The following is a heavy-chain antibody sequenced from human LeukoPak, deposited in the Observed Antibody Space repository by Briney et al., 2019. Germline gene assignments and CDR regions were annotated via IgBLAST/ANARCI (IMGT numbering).Heavy chain of an antibody. D-gene: IGHD3-22*01. Sequence: GGSLRLSCAASGFTFNIYGMHWVRQAPGKELEWVAGISYDEMYQYYADSVKGRFTISRDNSKNTLFLQMNSLRAEDTAVYYCARDNYDSGGFNALDVWGRGSMVTVSS. J-gene: IGHJ3*01. CDR3: ARDNYDSGGFNALDV. CDR1: GFTFNIYG. CDR2: ISYDEMYQ. V-gene: IGHV3-30*03.